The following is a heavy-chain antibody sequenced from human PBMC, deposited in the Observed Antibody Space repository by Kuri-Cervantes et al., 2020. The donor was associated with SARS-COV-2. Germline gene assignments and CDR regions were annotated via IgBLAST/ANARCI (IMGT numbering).Heavy chain of an antibody. CDR1: GFTFSDYY. CDR2: ISNSGSYT. CDR3: ARGRQQLPWNFDY. V-gene: IGHV3-11*06. Sequence: LSLTCAASGFTFSDYYTTWIRQAPGKGLEWVSYISNSGSYTNYADSVKGRFTISRDNAKNSLYLQMSSLRGDDTAVYYCARGRQQLPWNFDYWGQGILVTVSS. J-gene: IGHJ4*02. D-gene: IGHD6-13*01.